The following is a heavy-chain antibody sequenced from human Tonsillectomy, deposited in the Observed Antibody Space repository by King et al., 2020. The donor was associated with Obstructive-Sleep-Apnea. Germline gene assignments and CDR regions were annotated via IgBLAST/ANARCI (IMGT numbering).Heavy chain of an antibody. Sequence: QLVQSGAEVKKPGESLRISCKGSGYSFSSYWISWVRQMPGKGLEWMGRIYPSDTYTNYSPSFQGHVTISADKSISTAYLQWSSLKAPDTAMYYCARGDNYDESSGYYYSAFDIWGQGTMVTVSS. V-gene: IGHV5-10-1*01. CDR1: GYSFSSYW. CDR2: IYPSDTYT. D-gene: IGHD3-22*01. CDR3: ARGDNYDESSGYYYSAFDI. J-gene: IGHJ3*02.